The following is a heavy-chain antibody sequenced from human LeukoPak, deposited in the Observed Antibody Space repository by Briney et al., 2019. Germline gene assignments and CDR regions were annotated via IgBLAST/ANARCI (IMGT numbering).Heavy chain of an antibody. J-gene: IGHJ4*02. V-gene: IGHV3-23*01. D-gene: IGHD6-13*01. Sequence: GGSLRLSCAASGFTFSSDAMNWVRQAPGKGLEWVSAISVSGASTHYADSVKGRLTISRDNSKNTLYLQMNTLRAEDTAVYYCAKDQESVSSSWLDYWGQGTLVTVSS. CDR3: AKDQESVSSSWLDY. CDR1: GFTFSSDA. CDR2: ISVSGAST.